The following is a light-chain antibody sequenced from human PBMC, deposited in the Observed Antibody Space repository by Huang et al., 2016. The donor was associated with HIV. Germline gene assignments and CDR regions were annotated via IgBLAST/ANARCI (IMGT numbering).Light chain of an antibody. Sequence: EIVLTQSPDILSLSPGERATLSCRASQNIRSSYVAWYQQKHGRPPRLIIYGASTRAPGIPERFSGTGSVTDFTLTISRLEPEDFASYYCQQYGYFTFGQGTKLEMK. CDR3: QQYGYFT. J-gene: IGKJ2*01. CDR2: GAS. CDR1: QNIRSSY. V-gene: IGKV3-20*01.